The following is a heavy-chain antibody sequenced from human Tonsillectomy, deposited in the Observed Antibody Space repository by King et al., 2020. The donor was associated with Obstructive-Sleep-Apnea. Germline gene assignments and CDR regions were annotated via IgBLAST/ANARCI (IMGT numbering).Heavy chain of an antibody. D-gene: IGHD5-12*01. CDR2: LYYTGST. Sequence: QLKESGPGLVKPSQTLSLTCTVSGGSISSDTYYWSWIRQHPGKGLEWIGSLYYTGSTYYHPSLKRRITVSADTSKNQFSLRLSSVTAADTAVYYCARGRGYRGYDFGLLFDYWGQGTLVTVSS. CDR1: GGSISSDTYY. CDR3: ARGRGYRGYDFGLLFDY. V-gene: IGHV4-31*03. J-gene: IGHJ4*02.